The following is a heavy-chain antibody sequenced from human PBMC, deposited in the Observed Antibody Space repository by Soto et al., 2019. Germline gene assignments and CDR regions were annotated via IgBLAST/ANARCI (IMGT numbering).Heavy chain of an antibody. V-gene: IGHV2-5*02. CDR1: GFSLSTSGVG. CDR2: IYWDDDK. J-gene: IGHJ4*02. CDR3: AHSPGDTNFEGIADY. D-gene: IGHD4-4*01. Sequence: QITFKESGPALVKPTQTLTLTCTFSGFSLSTSGVGVGWIRQPPGKALEWLAVIYWDDDKWYSPSLKRRVTIKKDTSKEQGVLTMTNMDPVDTGTYYCAHSPGDTNFEGIADYWGKGTLVTVSS.